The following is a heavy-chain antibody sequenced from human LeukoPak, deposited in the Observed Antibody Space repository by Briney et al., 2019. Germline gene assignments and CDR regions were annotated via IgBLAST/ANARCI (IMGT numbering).Heavy chain of an antibody. CDR2: IYYSGST. V-gene: IGHV4-39*01. CDR1: GGSISSYY. J-gene: IGHJ4*02. D-gene: IGHD1-26*01. CDR3: ARRKSGSYGGYFDY. Sequence: SETLSLTCTVSGGSISSYYWGWIRQPPGKGLEWIGSIYYSGSTYYNPSLKSRVTISVDTSKNQFSLKLSSVTAADTAVYYCARRKSGSYGGYFDYWGQGTLVTVSS.